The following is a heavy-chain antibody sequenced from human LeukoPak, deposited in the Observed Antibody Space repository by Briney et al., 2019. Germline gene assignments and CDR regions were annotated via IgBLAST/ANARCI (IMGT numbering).Heavy chain of an antibody. CDR3: ARDQNTYSSSWSSAFDI. D-gene: IGHD6-13*01. V-gene: IGHV3-74*01. J-gene: IGHJ3*02. Sequence: GGSLRLSCAASGFTFSSYWMHWVRQAPGKGLVWVSRIYTDGSRTSYADSVKGRFTISRDNAKNTLYLQMNSLRAEDTAVYYCARDQNTYSSSWSSAFDIWGQGTMVTVSS. CDR1: GFTFSSYW. CDR2: IYTDGSRT.